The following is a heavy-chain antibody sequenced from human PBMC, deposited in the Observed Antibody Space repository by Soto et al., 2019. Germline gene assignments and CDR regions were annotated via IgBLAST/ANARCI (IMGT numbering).Heavy chain of an antibody. Sequence: SETLSLTCAVYGGSFSGYYWSWIRQPPGKGLEWIGEINHSGSTNYNPSLKSRVTISVDTSKNQFSLKLSSVTAADTAVYYCARVSYDILTGYYLYGFDYWGQGTLVTVSS. V-gene: IGHV4-34*01. J-gene: IGHJ4*02. CDR2: INHSGST. CDR1: GGSFSGYY. CDR3: ARVSYDILTGYYLYGFDY. D-gene: IGHD3-9*01.